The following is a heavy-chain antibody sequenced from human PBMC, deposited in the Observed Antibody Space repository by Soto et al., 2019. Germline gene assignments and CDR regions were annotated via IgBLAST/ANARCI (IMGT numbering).Heavy chain of an antibody. CDR2: IYYSAST. CDR1: GGSIRSGDSH. CDR3: TRTHYSDRGGTDY. D-gene: IGHD3-22*01. V-gene: IGHV4-30-4*01. J-gene: IGHJ4*02. Sequence: SETLSLTSTVSGGSIRSGDSHWSWVRQPPGKGLEWIGYIYYSASTYYNPSLKSRVTISLDTSKNQFSLNLSSVPAAHTAVYFCTRTHYSDRGGTDYWGQGTLVTVSS.